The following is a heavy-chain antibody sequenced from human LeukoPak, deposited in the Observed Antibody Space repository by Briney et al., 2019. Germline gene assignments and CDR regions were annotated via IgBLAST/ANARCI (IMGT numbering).Heavy chain of an antibody. V-gene: IGHV4-59*01. D-gene: IGHD3-10*01. CDR1: GGSISSYY. CDR3: ARGGYYGSGNDFRFDP. J-gene: IGHJ5*02. Sequence: SETLSLTCTVSGGSISSYYWSWIRQPPGKGLEWIGYIYYSGSTNYNPSLKSRVTISVDTSKNQFSLKLTSVTAPDTAVYFCARGGYYGSGNDFRFDPWGQGTLVTVSS. CDR2: IYYSGST.